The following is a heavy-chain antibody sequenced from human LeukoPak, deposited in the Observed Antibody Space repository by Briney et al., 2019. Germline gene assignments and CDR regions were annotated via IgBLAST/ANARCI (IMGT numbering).Heavy chain of an antibody. V-gene: IGHV3-48*03. CDR2: SSGSTI. Sequence: SSGSTIYDADSVKGRFTISRDNAKNSLYLQMNSLRAEDTAVYCCARESIAVAGAPFDYWGQGTLVTVSS. D-gene: IGHD6-19*01. CDR3: ARESIAVAGAPFDY. J-gene: IGHJ4*02.